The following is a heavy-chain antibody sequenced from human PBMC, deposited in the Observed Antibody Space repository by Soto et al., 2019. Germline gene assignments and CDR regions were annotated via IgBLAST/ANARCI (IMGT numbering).Heavy chain of an antibody. CDR2: IYYSGST. Sequence: SETLSLTCTVSGGSISSGGYYWSWIRQHPGKGLEWIGYIYYSGSTYYNPSLKSRVTISVDTSKNQFSLKLSSVTAADTAVYYCARGRDIVVVPAARERNWFDPWGQGTLVTVSS. CDR1: GGSISSGGYY. D-gene: IGHD2-2*01. J-gene: IGHJ5*02. CDR3: ARGRDIVVVPAARERNWFDP. V-gene: IGHV4-31*03.